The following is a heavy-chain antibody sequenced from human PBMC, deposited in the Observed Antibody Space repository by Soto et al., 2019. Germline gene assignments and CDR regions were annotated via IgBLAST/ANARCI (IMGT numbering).Heavy chain of an antibody. V-gene: IGHV1-3*01. CDR1: GYTFTSYA. CDR3: ATGELLRRNGFDI. Sequence: ASAQDSCKASGYTFTSYAMHCVRQAPGQRLEWMRWINAGNGNTNYSQQFQRGDTITRDDSASTADMELSSRRSEDTAVYYCATGELLRRNGFDIWGQGTMVTVSS. D-gene: IGHD1-26*01. CDR2: INAGNGNT. J-gene: IGHJ3*02.